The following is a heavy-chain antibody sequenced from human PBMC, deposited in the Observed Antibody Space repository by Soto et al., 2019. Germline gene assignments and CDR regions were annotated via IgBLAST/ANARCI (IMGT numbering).Heavy chain of an antibody. CDR1: GGSISSGGYS. CDR2: IYHSGST. D-gene: IGHD3-22*01. Sequence: SETLSLTCAVSGGSISSGGYSWSWIRQPPGKGLEWIGYIYHSGSTYYNPSLKSRVTISVDRSKNQFSLKLSSVTAADTAVYYCAREGDSSGYYRPLGYWGQGTLVTVSS. J-gene: IGHJ4*02. CDR3: AREGDSSGYYRPLGY. V-gene: IGHV4-30-2*01.